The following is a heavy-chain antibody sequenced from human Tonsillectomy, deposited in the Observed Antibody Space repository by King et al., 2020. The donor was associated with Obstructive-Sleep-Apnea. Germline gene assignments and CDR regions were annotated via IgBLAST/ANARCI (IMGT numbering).Heavy chain of an antibody. V-gene: IGHV3-23*04. Sequence: VQLVESGGGLVQPGGSLRLSCAASGFTFSSYAMSWVRQAPGKGLEWVSAISGSGGSTYYADSVKGRFTNSRDNSKNTLYLQMNSLRAEDTAVYYCAKGPLNYDFWSGYSYGMDVWGQGTTVTVPS. CDR3: AKGPLNYDFWSGYSYGMDV. CDR2: ISGSGGST. J-gene: IGHJ6*02. CDR1: GFTFSSYA. D-gene: IGHD3-3*01.